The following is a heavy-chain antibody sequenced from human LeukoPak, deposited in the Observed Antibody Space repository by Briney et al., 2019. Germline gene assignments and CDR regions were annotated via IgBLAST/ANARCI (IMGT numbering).Heavy chain of an antibody. Sequence: GGSLRLSGAASGFTFSSNGMNWVRQAPGKGLEWVAIIWYDGSKEYYVDSVKGRFTISRDNSKNMVYLEMNSVRAEDTAVYYCARISGWSQFDYWGQGSLVTVSS. V-gene: IGHV3-33*01. J-gene: IGHJ4*02. CDR3: ARISGWSQFDY. CDR2: IWYDGSKE. CDR1: GFTFSSNG. D-gene: IGHD6-19*01.